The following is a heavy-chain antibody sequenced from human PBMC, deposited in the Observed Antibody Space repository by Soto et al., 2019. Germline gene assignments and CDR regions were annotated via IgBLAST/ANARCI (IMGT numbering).Heavy chain of an antibody. Sequence: PSETLSLTCAVSGYSISSGYYWGWIRQPPGKGLEWIGSIYHSGSTYYNPSLKSRVTISVDTSKNQFSLKLSSVTAADTAVYYCERETQDFDYWGQGTLVTVSS. CDR1: GYSISSGYY. J-gene: IGHJ4*02. CDR3: ERETQDFDY. CDR2: IYHSGST. V-gene: IGHV4-38-2*02.